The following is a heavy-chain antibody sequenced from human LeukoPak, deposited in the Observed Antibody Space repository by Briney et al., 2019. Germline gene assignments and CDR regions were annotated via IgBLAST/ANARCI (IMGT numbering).Heavy chain of an antibody. CDR1: GYTFTSYG. D-gene: IGHD2-2*01. Sequence: GASVKVSCKASGYTFTSYGISWVRQAPGQGLEWMGWISAYNGNTNYAQKLQGRVTMTTDTSTNTAYMGLRSLRSDDTAVYYCARRYCSSITCWYYFDYWGQGTLVTVSS. V-gene: IGHV1-18*01. CDR3: ARRYCSSITCWYYFDY. CDR2: ISAYNGNT. J-gene: IGHJ4*02.